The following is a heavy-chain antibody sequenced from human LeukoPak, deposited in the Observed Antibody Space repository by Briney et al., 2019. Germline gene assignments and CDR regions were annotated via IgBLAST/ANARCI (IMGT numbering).Heavy chain of an antibody. D-gene: IGHD4-17*01. CDR1: GYSFASYW. J-gene: IGHJ6*02. Sequence: GESLKISCEGSGYSFASYWIGWVRQMPGKGLEWMGIIYPGDSDTRYSPSFQGQVTISADKSISTAYLQWSSLKASDTAMYYCARGHTVTTIGYYYYYGMDVWGQGTTVTVSS. CDR3: ARGHTVTTIGYYYYYGMDV. V-gene: IGHV5-51*01. CDR2: IYPGDSDT.